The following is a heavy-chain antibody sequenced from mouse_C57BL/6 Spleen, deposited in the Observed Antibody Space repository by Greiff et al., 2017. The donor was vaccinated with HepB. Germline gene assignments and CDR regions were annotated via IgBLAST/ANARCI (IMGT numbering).Heavy chain of an antibody. CDR1: GYSFTGYY. V-gene: IGHV1-42*01. CDR3: ARGERRWAMDY. Sequence: VQLKESGPELVKPGASVKISCKASGYSFTGYYMNWVKQSPEKSLEWIGEINPSTGGTTYNQKFKAKATLTVDKSSSTAYMQLKSLTSEDSAVYYCARGERRWAMDYWGQGTSVTVSS. CDR2: INPSTGGT. D-gene: IGHD2-12*01. J-gene: IGHJ4*01.